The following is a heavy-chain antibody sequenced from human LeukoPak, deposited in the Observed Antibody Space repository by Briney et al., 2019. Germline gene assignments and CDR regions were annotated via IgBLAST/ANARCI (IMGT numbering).Heavy chain of an antibody. D-gene: IGHD3-16*01. CDR1: GFTFSNYW. Sequence: PGGSLRLSCAASGFTFSNYWMTWVRQAPGKGLEWVANIKQDGTEKYYVDSVKGRFTISRDNAKNSLYLQMNSLRAEDTAVYYCATGRVYAVHWGQGTLVTVSS. CDR2: IKQDGTEK. J-gene: IGHJ4*02. V-gene: IGHV3-7*01. CDR3: ATGRVYAVH.